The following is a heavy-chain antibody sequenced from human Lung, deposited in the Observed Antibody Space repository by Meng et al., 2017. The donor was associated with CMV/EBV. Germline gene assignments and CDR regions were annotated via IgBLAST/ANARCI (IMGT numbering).Heavy chain of an antibody. V-gene: IGHV1-18*01. CDR1: TFTSYG. J-gene: IGHJ5*02. D-gene: IGHD2-2*01. CDR3: ARVGHCSSTSCYRVNWFDP. Sequence: TFTSYGISWVRQAPGQGLEWMGWISAYNGNTNYAQKLQGRVTMTTDTSTSTAYMELRSLRSDDTAVYYCARVGHCSSTSCYRVNWFDPWAREPWSPSPQ. CDR2: ISAYNGNT.